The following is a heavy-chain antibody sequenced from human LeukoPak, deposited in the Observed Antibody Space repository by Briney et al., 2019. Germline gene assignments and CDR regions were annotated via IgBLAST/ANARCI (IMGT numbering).Heavy chain of an antibody. CDR2: ISYDGSNK. V-gene: IGHV3-30-3*01. J-gene: IGHJ4*02. Sequence: GRSLTLSCAASGFTFSSYTIHWVRQAPGKGLEWVAIISYDGSNKYYADSVKGRFTISRDNSKNTLYLQMNSLRAEDTAVNYCARDYSGSYLFDYWGQGTLVTVSS. CDR1: GFTFSSYT. CDR3: ARDYSGSYLFDY. D-gene: IGHD1-26*01.